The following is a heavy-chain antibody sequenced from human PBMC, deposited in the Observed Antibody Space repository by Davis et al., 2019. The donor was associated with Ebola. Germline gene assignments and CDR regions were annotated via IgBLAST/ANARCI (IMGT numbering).Heavy chain of an antibody. J-gene: IGHJ4*02. CDR2: IRSKAYGGTT. Sequence: GESLKISCTASGFTFGDYAMSWFRQAPGKGLEWVGFIRSKAYGGTTEYAASVKGRFTISRHDSKSIAYLQMNSLKTEDTAVYYCTRVWRDYVWGSYRYTAYFDYWGQGTLVTVSS. V-gene: IGHV3-49*03. D-gene: IGHD3-16*02. CDR3: TRVWRDYVWGSYRYTAYFDY. CDR1: GFTFGDYA.